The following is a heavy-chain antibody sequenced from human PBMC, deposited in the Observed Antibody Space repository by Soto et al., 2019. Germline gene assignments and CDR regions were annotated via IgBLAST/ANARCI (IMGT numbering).Heavy chain of an antibody. D-gene: IGHD4-17*01. CDR3: ARLGYGDYVAQ. CDR1: GYCLSNYY. Sequence: GESLKISCTGSGYCLSNYYIAWVRQMPGKDLEWMGKIDPGDSYTYYSPSFQGHVTISTDKSINTAYLQWSSLQTSDTAIYYCARLGYGDYVAQWGQGTLVTVSS. V-gene: IGHV5-10-1*01. J-gene: IGHJ4*02. CDR2: IDPGDSYT.